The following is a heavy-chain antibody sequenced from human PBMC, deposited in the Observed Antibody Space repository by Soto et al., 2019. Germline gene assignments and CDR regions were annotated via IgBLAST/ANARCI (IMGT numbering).Heavy chain of an antibody. CDR1: GGSISSGGYY. CDR3: ARDNIVATIGYYYYGMDV. D-gene: IGHD5-12*01. J-gene: IGHJ6*02. CDR2: TYYSGST. Sequence: SETLSLTCTVSGGSISSGGYYWSWIRQHPGKGLEWIGHTYYSGSTYYNPSLKSRVTISVDTSKNQFSLKLSSVTAADTAVYYCARDNIVATIGYYYYGMDVWGQGTTVTVSS. V-gene: IGHV4-31*03.